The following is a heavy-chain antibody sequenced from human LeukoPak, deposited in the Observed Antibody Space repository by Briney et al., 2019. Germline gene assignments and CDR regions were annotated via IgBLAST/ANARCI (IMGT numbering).Heavy chain of an antibody. J-gene: IGHJ4*02. D-gene: IGHD5-12*01. V-gene: IGHV4-30-4*07. CDR2: IYYNGVT. Sequence: SQTLSLTCAVSGGSISSGGYSWSWIRQPPGKGLEWIGYIYYNGVTNYNPSLKSRVTISLDTSKNQFSLRLSSVTAADTAVYYCARHTGSGYDFAYWGQGTLVTVCS. CDR1: GGSISSGGYS. CDR3: ARHTGSGYDFAY.